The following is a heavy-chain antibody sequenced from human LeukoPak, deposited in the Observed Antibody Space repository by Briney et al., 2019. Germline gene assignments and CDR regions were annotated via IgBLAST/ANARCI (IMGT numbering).Heavy chain of an antibody. CDR1: GFTFSSYS. V-gene: IGHV3-48*01. CDR2: ISSSSRMI. D-gene: IGHD1-7*01. J-gene: IGHJ4*02. Sequence: GGSLRLSCAASGFTFSSYSMNWVRQAPGKGLEWVSYISSSSRMIYHADSVKGRFTVSRDNAKNSLYLQMNSLRAEDTAVYYCARTNPWELKYYFDYWGQGTLVTVSS. CDR3: ARTNPWELKYYFDY.